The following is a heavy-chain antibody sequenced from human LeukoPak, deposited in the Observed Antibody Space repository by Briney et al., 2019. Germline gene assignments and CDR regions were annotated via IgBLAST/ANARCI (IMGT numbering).Heavy chain of an antibody. Sequence: GGSLRLSCAASGFTFSSYWMSWARQAPGKGLEWVAFISSDGTNKDYADSVKGRFSISRDNSKNTLYLQMNRLRADDTAVYYCARDRSQEFDPWGQGTLVTVSS. CDR2: ISSDGTNK. CDR1: GFTFSSYW. D-gene: IGHD3-10*01. J-gene: IGHJ5*02. V-gene: IGHV3-30*03. CDR3: ARDRSQEFDP.